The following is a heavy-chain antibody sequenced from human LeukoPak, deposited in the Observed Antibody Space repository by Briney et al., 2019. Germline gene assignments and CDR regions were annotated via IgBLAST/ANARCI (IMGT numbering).Heavy chain of an antibody. CDR1: GFTSSDYY. J-gene: IGHJ4*02. D-gene: IGHD4/OR15-4a*01. CDR2: ISSSSSYT. V-gene: IGHV3-11*06. Sequence: GGSLRLSCAASGFTSSDYYMSWIRQAPGKGLEWVSYISSSSSYTNYADSVKGRFTIPRDNAKNSLYLQMNSLRAEDTAVYYCARGDSLTTAVDYWGQGTLVTVSS. CDR3: ARGDSLTTAVDY.